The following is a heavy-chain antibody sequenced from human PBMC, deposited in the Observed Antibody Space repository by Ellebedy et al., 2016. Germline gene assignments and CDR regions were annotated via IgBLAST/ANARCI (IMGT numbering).Heavy chain of an antibody. CDR1: GGSISSYY. V-gene: IGHV4-59*01. J-gene: IGHJ4*02. CDR2: IYYSGST. D-gene: IGHD2-15*01. CDR3: ARGEIARGWYCSGGSCPWYFDY. Sequence: SETLSLTXTVSGGSISSYYWSWIRQPPGKGLEWIGYIYYSGSTNYNPSLKSRVTISVDTSKNQFSLKLSSVTAADTAVYYCARGEIARGWYCSGGSCPWYFDYWGQGTLVTVSS.